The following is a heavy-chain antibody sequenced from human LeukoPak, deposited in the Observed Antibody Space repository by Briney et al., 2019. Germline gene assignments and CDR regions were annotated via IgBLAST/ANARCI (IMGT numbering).Heavy chain of an antibody. Sequence: PSETLSLTCTVSGYSINSGYYWGWIRQPPGKGLEWIGSIYHSGNTYYNPSLKSRVTISVDTSKNQFSLKLSSVTAADTAVYYCARSYCSSSSCYEVYYFDYWGQGTLVTVSS. J-gene: IGHJ4*02. D-gene: IGHD2-2*01. CDR2: IYHSGNT. CDR1: GYSINSGYY. V-gene: IGHV4-38-2*02. CDR3: ARSYCSSSSCYEVYYFDY.